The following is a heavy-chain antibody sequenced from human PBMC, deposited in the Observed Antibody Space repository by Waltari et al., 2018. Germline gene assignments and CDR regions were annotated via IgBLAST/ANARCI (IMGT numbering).Heavy chain of an antibody. D-gene: IGHD2-2*01. CDR3: ASAVVVVPAAHDYYYGTDV. J-gene: IGHJ6*02. V-gene: IGHV1-46*01. CDR1: GYTFTSYY. CDR2: INPSGGRT. Sequence: QVQLVQSGAEVKKPGASVKVSCKASGYTFTSYYMHWVRQAPGQGLEWMGIINPSGGRTSYAQKFQGRVTMTRDTSTGTVYMELSSLRSEDTAVYYCASAVVVVPAAHDYYYGTDVWGQGTTVTVSS.